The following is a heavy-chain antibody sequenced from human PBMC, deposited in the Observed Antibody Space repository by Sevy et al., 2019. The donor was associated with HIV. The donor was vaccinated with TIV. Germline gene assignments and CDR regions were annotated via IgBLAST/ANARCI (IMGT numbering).Heavy chain of an antibody. CDR2: ISHDEILK. Sequence: GGSLRLSCEASGFTLSDYAVLWVRQAPGKGLEWVAIISHDEILKDYGDSVKGRFTISRDNSKNTVSLQMNSLRTEDTAVYYCSRDLPHLLPWELSRGSDIWGQGTLVTVSS. CDR1: GFTLSDYA. V-gene: IGHV3-30*04. D-gene: IGHD3-16*02. CDR3: SRDLPHLLPWELSRGSDI. J-gene: IGHJ4*02.